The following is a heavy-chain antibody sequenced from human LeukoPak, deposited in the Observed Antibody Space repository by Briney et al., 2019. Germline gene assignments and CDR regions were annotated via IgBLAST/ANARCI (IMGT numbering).Heavy chain of an antibody. V-gene: IGHV4-59*01. Sequence: SETLSLTCSVSIGSISSFYWSWLRQPPGRGLEWIGYIYYTGSTNYIPSLKSRVTISVDTSKNQFSLKLSSVTAADTAVYFCARSYYDSSGYFDAFDIWGQGTMVTVSS. CDR3: ARSYYDSSGYFDAFDI. D-gene: IGHD3-22*01. J-gene: IGHJ3*02. CDR2: IYYTGST. CDR1: IGSISSFY.